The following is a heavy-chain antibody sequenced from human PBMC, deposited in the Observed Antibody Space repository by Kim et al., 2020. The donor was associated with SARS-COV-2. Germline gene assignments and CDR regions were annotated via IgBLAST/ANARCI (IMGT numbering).Heavy chain of an antibody. CDR3: ARAFGPTPIDILTGYELDY. CDR1: GFTFSDYY. J-gene: IGHJ4*02. D-gene: IGHD3-9*01. V-gene: IGHV3-11*01. CDR2: ISSSGSTI. Sequence: GGSLRLSCAASGFTFSDYYMSWIRQAPGKGLEWVSYISSSGSTIYYADSVKGRFTISRDNAKNSLYLQMNSLRAEDTAVYYCARAFGPTPIDILTGYELDYWGQGTLVTVYS.